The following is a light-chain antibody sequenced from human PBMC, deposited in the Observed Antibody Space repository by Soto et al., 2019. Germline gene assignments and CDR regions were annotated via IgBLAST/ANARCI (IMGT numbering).Light chain of an antibody. V-gene: IGKV3-20*01. CDR3: QQYGSSPPFT. CDR1: QSVSSSY. Sequence: ESVLTQSPGTLSLSPGERATLSCRASQSVSSSYLAWYQQKPGQAPRLLIYGASNRATGIPDRFSGSGSGTDFTLTISRLEAEEFAVYYCQQYGSSPPFTFGPGTKVDIK. J-gene: IGKJ3*01. CDR2: GAS.